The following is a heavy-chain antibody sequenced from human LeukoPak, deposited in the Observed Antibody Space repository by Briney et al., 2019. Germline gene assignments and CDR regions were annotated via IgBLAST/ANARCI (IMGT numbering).Heavy chain of an antibody. J-gene: IGHJ5*02. CDR1: GGSISSSSYY. V-gene: IGHV4-39*07. CDR3: ARAARSGMIAAAGYNWFDP. CDR2: IYYSGST. Sequence: SETLSLTCTVSGGSISSSSYYWGWLRQPPGKGLEWIGSIYYSGSTYYNPSLKSRVTISVDTSKNQFSLKLSSVTAADTAVYYCARAARSGMIAAAGYNWFDPWGQGTLVTVSS. D-gene: IGHD6-13*01.